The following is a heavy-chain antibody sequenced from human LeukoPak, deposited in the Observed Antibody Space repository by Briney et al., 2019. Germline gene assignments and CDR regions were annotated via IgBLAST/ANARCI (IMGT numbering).Heavy chain of an antibody. J-gene: IGHJ6*02. CDR3: VREHYNYGMDV. Sequence: GGSLRLSCAASGFTFSTYAISWVRQAPGKGLEWVSAISGSGGSTYYADSVKGRFTVSRDNSKNTLYLQMNSLRPEDTAVFYCVREHYNYGMDVWGQGTTVTV. CDR1: GFTFSTYA. CDR2: ISGSGGST. V-gene: IGHV3-23*01.